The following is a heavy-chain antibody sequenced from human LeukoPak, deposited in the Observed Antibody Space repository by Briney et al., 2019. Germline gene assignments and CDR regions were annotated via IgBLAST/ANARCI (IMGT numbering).Heavy chain of an antibody. J-gene: IGHJ4*02. CDR1: GFTFSSYG. CDR3: AKETSAWFGEPYLDY. Sequence: GGSLRLSCAASGFTFSSYGMHWVRQAPGKGLEWVAFIRYDGSNKYYADSVKGRFTISRDNSKNTLYLQMNSLRAEDTAVYYCAKETSAWFGEPYLDYWGQGTLVTVSS. V-gene: IGHV3-30*02. D-gene: IGHD3-10*01. CDR2: IRYDGSNK.